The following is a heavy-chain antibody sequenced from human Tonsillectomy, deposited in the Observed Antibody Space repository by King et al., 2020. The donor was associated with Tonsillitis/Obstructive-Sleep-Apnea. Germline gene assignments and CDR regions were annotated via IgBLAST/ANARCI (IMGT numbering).Heavy chain of an antibody. V-gene: IGHV4-39*01. Sequence: QLQESGPGLVRPSETLSLTCTVSGGSISSDSYYCGWIRQPPGKGLEWIGGIYYSGNTYYNPSLKSRVTISLNTSKNQFSLKLSSVTAADTAVYYCASGRKLDYWGQGTLVTVSS. CDR3: ASGRKLDY. CDR1: GGSISSDSYY. J-gene: IGHJ4*02. D-gene: IGHD2-15*01. CDR2: IYYSGNT.